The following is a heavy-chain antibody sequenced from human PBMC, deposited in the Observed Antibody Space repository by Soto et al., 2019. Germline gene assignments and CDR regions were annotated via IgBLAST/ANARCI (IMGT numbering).Heavy chain of an antibody. CDR2: ISAYNGKT. CDR1: GYTFTNFD. V-gene: IGHV1-18*01. Sequence: QVQLVQSEAEVKKPGASVKVSCKASGYTFTNFDINWVRQAPGHGLEWMGWISAYNGKTTYAQKFQGRVTLTTDTSTSTAYMELRSLTSDDTAVYYCARSHNTQWGQGTLVTVSS. D-gene: IGHD2-15*01. CDR3: ARSHNTQ. J-gene: IGHJ4*02.